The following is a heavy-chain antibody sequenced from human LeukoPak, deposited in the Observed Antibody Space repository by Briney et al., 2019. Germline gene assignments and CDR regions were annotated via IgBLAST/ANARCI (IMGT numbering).Heavy chain of an antibody. V-gene: IGHV1-2*02. Sequence: GASVKVSCKASGYTFTDYYMHWVRQAPGQGLEWMGWINPNSGGTYYAQQFQDRVTMTRDTSINTAYMELSRLRPDDTAVFYCAREMSQVSTVDYWGQGTPVTVSS. D-gene: IGHD5/OR15-5a*01. CDR2: INPNSGGT. CDR3: AREMSQVSTVDY. CDR1: GYTFTDYY. J-gene: IGHJ4*02.